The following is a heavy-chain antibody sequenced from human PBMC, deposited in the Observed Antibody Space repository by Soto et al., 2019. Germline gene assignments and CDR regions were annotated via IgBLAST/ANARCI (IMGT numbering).Heavy chain of an antibody. CDR1: GFTFSSYA. CDR3: AKDRHDFWSGYRYYYYGMDV. J-gene: IGHJ6*02. Sequence: GGSLRLSCAASGFTFSSYAMSWVRQAPGKGLEWVSAISGSGGSTYYADSVKSRFTISRDNSKNTLYLQMNSLRAEDTAVYYCAKDRHDFWSGYRYYYYGMDVWGQGTTVTVSS. V-gene: IGHV3-23*01. D-gene: IGHD3-3*01. CDR2: ISGSGGST.